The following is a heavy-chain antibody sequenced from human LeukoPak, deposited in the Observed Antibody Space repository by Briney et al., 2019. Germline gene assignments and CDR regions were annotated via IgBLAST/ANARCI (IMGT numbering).Heavy chain of an antibody. D-gene: IGHD1-26*01. V-gene: IGHV7-4-1*02. CDR3: ARALTALDSGSYRGYYYYYGMDV. CDR1: GYTFTSYA. CDR2: INTNTGNP. J-gene: IGHJ6*02. Sequence: ASVKVSCKASGYTFTSYAMNWVRQAPGQGLEWMGWINTNTGNPTYAQGFTGRFVFSLDTSVSTAYLQISSLKAEDTAVYYCARALTALDSGSYRGYYYYYGMDVWGQGTTVTVSS.